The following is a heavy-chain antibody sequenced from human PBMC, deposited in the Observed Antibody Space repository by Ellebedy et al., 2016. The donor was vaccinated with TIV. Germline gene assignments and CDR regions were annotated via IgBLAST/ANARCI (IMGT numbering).Heavy chain of an antibody. J-gene: IGHJ5*02. CDR3: AKDLGVPSGWFDP. D-gene: IGHD1-26*01. Sequence: GESLKISCAASGFTFSSYAMSWVRQAPGKGLEWVLAISGSGGSTYYADSVKGRFTISRDNSKNTLYLQMNSLSAEDTAVNYCAKDLGVPSGWFDPWGQGTLVTVSS. V-gene: IGHV3-23*01. CDR2: ISGSGGST. CDR1: GFTFSSYA.